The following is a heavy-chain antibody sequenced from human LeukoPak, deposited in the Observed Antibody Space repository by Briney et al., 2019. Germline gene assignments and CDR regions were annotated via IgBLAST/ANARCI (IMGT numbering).Heavy chain of an antibody. V-gene: IGHV5-51*01. CDR2: IYPADSDT. J-gene: IGHJ4*02. CDR3: ASRDSSGYYVY. Sequence: GESLKISCEGSGYSFTSYWIGWVRQMPGKGLEWMAIIYPADSDTRYSPSFQGQVTISADKSISTAYLQWSSLKASDTAMYYCASRDSSGYYVYWGQGTLVTVSS. D-gene: IGHD3-22*01. CDR1: GYSFTSYW.